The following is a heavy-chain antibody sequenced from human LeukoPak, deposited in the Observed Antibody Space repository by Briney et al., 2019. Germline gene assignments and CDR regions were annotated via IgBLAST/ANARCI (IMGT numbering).Heavy chain of an antibody. CDR2: IKSKTDGGTT. CDR3: TTDDSSGWYFDY. J-gene: IGHJ4*02. Sequence: GSLRLSCAASGFTFSNAWMSWVRQAPGKGLEWVGRIKSKTDGGTTDYAAPVKGRFTISRDDSKNTLYLQMNSLKTEDTAVYYCTTDDSSGWYFDYWGQGTLVTVSS. D-gene: IGHD6-19*01. CDR1: GFTFSNAW. V-gene: IGHV3-15*01.